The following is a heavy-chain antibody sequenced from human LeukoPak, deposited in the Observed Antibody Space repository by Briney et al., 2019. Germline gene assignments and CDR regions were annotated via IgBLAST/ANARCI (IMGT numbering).Heavy chain of an antibody. CDR3: ARDGSNNNYFDF. CDR1: GFTFSSYG. J-gene: IGHJ4*02. V-gene: IGHV3-23*01. Sequence: PGGSLRLSCAASGFTFSSYGMSWVRQAPGRGLEWVSAISGSGGSTYYADSVKGRFTISRDNSKNTLYLQMNSLRAEDTAVYYCARDGSNNNYFDFWGPGILVTVSS. CDR2: ISGSGGST. D-gene: IGHD5-24*01.